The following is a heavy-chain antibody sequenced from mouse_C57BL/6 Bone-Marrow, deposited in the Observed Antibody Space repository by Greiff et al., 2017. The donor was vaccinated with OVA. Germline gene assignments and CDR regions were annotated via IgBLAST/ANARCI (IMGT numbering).Heavy chain of an antibody. V-gene: IGHV1-4*01. J-gene: IGHJ3*01. CDR2: INPSSGYT. CDR3: ARWAAWFAY. Sequence: VQLQESGAELARPGASVKMSCKASGYTFTSYTMHWVKQRPGQGLEWIGYINPSSGYTKYNQKFKDKATLTADKSSSTAYMQLSSLTSEDSAVYYCARWAAWFAYWGQGTLVTVSA. CDR1: GYTFTSYT.